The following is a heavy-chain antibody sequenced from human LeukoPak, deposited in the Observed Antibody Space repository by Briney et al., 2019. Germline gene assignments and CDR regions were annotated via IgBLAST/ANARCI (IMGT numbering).Heavy chain of an antibody. V-gene: IGHV3-30-3*01. J-gene: IGHJ4*02. D-gene: IGHD3-3*01. CDR1: GFTFSSYA. CDR3: ATETRITIFGVVPQYYFDY. Sequence: GGSLRLSCAAAGFTFSSYAMHWVRQAPGKGLEWVAVISYDGSNKYYADSVKGRFTISRDNSKNTLYLQMNSLRAEDTAVYYCATETRITIFGVVPQYYFDYWGQGTLVTVSS. CDR2: ISYDGSNK.